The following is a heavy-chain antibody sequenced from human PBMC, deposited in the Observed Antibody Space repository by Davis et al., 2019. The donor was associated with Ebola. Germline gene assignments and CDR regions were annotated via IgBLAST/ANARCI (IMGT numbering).Heavy chain of an antibody. Sequence: QTLSLTCAVYGGSFSGYYWSWIRPPPGKGLEWIGEINHSGSTNYNPSLKSRVTISVDTSKNQFSLKLSSVTAADTAVYYCARGRGRITIFGVATYYFDYWGQGTLVTVSS. CDR2: INHSGST. D-gene: IGHD3-3*01. CDR3: ARGRGRITIFGVATYYFDY. CDR1: GGSFSGYY. V-gene: IGHV4-34*01. J-gene: IGHJ4*02.